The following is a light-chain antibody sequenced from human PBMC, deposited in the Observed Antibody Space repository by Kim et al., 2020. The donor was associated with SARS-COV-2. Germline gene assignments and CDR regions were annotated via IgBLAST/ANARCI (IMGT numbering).Light chain of an antibody. CDR2: AAS. CDR1: QSISSY. V-gene: IGKV1-39*01. J-gene: IGKJ2*03. CDR3: QQSYSTPYS. Sequence: SASVGDRVTITCRASQSISSYLNWYQQKPGKATKLLIYAASSLQSGVPSRFSGSGSGTDSTLTISSLQPEDFATYYCQQSYSTPYSFGQGTKLEI.